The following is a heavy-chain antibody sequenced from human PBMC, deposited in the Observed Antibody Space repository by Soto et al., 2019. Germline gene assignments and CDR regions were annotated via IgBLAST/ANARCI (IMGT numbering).Heavy chain of an antibody. V-gene: IGHV5-51*01. D-gene: IGHD6-19*01. J-gene: IGHJ5*01. Sequence: GESLKISCKGSGYSFSSYWIGWVRQMPGKGLEWMGIIYPSDSETRYSPSFQGQVTISADKSISAAYLQCSSLKASDTAMYYCARAGTSGWRWFDSWGQGTLVTVSS. CDR3: ARAGTSGWRWFDS. CDR1: GYSFSSYW. CDR2: IYPSDSET.